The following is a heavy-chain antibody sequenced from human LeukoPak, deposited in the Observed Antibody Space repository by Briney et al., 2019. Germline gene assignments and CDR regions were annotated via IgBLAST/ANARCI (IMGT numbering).Heavy chain of an antibody. V-gene: IGHV3-23*01. CDR2: ISDSGSAA. J-gene: IGHJ4*02. CDR1: RFNFNYFA. CDR3: SRIKYGGNSGYHLDY. Sequence: GGSLRLSCFASRFNFNYFAMSWVRQAPGKRLEWVSTISDSGSAASYADSVRGRFTISRDNSKNMVYLKMSSLRADDSAVYYCSRIKYGGNSGYHLDYWGQGTLVTVSS. D-gene: IGHD4-23*01.